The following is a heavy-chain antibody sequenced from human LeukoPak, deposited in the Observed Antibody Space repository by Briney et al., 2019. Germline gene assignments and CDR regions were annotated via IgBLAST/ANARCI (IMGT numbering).Heavy chain of an antibody. CDR1: GLTFSIYA. CDR3: AKYSSSWYYFDY. D-gene: IGHD6-13*01. V-gene: IGHV3-23*01. J-gene: IGHJ4*02. CDR2: ISGSGGGT. Sequence: GGSLRLSCAASGLTFSIYAMGGVRQAPRKGLEWVSAISGSGGGTYYADSVKGRFTISRDNSKNTLYLQMNSLRAEDTAVYYCAKYSSSWYYFDYWGQGTLVTVSS.